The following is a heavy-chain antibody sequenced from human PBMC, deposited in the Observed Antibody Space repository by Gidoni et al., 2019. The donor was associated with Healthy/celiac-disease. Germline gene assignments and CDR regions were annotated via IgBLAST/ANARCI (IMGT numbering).Heavy chain of an antibody. J-gene: IGHJ4*02. Sequence: QVQLVESGGGVVQPGRSLRLSCAASGFTFSSYGMHWVRQAPGKGLEWVAVIWYDGSNKYYADSVKGRFTISRDNSKNTLYLQMNSLRAEDTAVYYCARGNGVLEDYFDYWGQGTLVTVSS. CDR1: GFTFSSYG. V-gene: IGHV3-33*01. D-gene: IGHD2-8*01. CDR2: IWYDGSNK. CDR3: ARGNGVLEDYFDY.